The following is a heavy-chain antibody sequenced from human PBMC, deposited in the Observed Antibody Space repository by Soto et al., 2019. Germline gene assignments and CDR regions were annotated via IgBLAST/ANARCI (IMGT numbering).Heavy chain of an antibody. J-gene: IGHJ4*02. CDR2: IYRTGST. CDR3: ASRDPGTSVDY. Sequence: SETLSLTCAVSGGSFTSNNWWTWVRQPPGQGLEWIGEIYRTGSTNYNPSLKSRVTISLDKSENQFSLKVTSLTAADTAVYYCASRDPGTSVDYWGKGNLVTVSA. CDR1: GGSFTSNNW. D-gene: IGHD1-7*01. V-gene: IGHV4-4*02.